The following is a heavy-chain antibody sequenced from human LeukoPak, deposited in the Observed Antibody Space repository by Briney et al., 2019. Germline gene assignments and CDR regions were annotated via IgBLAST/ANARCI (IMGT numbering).Heavy chain of an antibody. D-gene: IGHD3-3*01. CDR2: IYHSGST. J-gene: IGHJ5*02. Sequence: SETLSLTCAVSGGSISSSNWWSWVCQPPGKGLEWIGSIYHSGSTYYNPSLKSRVTISVDTSKNQFSLNLSSVTAADTAVYYCAREGQTRRITIFGVVLNWFDPWGQGTLVSVSS. V-gene: IGHV4-4*02. CDR1: GGSISSSNW. CDR3: AREGQTRRITIFGVVLNWFDP.